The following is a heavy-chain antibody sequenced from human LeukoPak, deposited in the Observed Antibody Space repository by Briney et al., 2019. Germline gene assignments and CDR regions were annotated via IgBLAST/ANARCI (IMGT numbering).Heavy chain of an antibody. V-gene: IGHV3-23*01. CDR2: ISGSGARI. CDR3: VSDVVVMGGDAFDI. J-gene: IGHJ3*02. D-gene: IGHD2-21*01. CDR1: GFTFGDYG. Sequence: PGGSLRLSCAASGFTFGDYGMSWVRQAPGKGLEWVSGISGSGARIIYADSVKGRFIISRDNPKNTLYLQMNSLRAEDTALYYCVSDVVVMGGDAFDIWGRGTMVIVSS.